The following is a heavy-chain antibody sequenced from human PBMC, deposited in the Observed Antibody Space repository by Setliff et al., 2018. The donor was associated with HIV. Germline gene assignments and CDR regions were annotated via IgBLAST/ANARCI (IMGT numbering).Heavy chain of an antibody. D-gene: IGHD2-2*01. CDR1: GGSIATTTYY. J-gene: IGHJ4*02. CDR2: IYYRSHS. CDR3: ARHGDAFVVPADV. Sequence: SETLSLTCTVSGGSIATTTYYWGWIRQPPGKGLEWIGTIYYRSHSHYHPSLKSRVTIPVDTAKNQFSLNLTSVTPADTALYYCARHGDAFVVPADVWGQGTLVTVSS. V-gene: IGHV4-39*01.